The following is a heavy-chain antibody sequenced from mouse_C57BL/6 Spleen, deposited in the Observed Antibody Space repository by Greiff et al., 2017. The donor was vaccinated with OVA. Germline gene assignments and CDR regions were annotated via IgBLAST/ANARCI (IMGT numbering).Heavy chain of an antibody. V-gene: IGHV1-50*01. D-gene: IGHD1-1*01. Sequence: QVQLQQPGAELVKPGASVKLSCKASGYTFTSYWMQWVKQRPGQGLEWIGEIDPSDSYTNYNQKFKGKATLTVDTSSSTAYMQLSSLTSEDSAVYYCARSDGSSPPYYYAMDYWGQGTSVTVSS. CDR3: ARSDGSSPPYYYAMDY. J-gene: IGHJ4*01. CDR2: IDPSDSYT. CDR1: GYTFTSYW.